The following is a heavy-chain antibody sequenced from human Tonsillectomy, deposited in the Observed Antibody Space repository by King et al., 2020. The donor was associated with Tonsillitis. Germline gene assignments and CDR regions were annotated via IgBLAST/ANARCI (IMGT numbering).Heavy chain of an antibody. CDR1: GYSVTSYW. V-gene: IGHV5-51*01. CDR3: ARPPQGYCSSTSGYTDY. Sequence: QLVQTGAEVKKHGESLKISCKGSGYSVTSYWIGWVRQMPGKGLERMGIIYPGDSDTRYSPSFQGQVTISSDKSISTAYLQWSSLKASDTAMYYCARPPQGYCSSTSGYTDYWGQGTLVTVSS. D-gene: IGHD2-2*02. J-gene: IGHJ4*02. CDR2: IYPGDSDT.